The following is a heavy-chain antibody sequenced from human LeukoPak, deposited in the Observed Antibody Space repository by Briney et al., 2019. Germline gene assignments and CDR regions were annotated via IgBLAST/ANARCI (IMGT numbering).Heavy chain of an antibody. CDR2: ISGSGGNT. J-gene: IGHJ4*02. V-gene: IGHV3-23*01. CDR1: GDYW. Sequence: GGSLRLSCAASGDYWMSWVRQAPGKGLEWVSGISGSGGNTYYADAVKGRFTISRDNSKNTLYLQMNSLRADDTAVYYCANGYSSGGGFDYWGQGTLVTVSS. CDR3: ANGYSSGGGFDY. D-gene: IGHD6-19*01.